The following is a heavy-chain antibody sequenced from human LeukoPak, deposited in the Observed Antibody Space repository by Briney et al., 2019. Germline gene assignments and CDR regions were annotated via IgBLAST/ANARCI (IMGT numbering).Heavy chain of an antibody. CDR2: IYHSGST. Sequence: QSSETLSLTCAVSGGSISSSNWWSWVRQPPGKGLEWIGEIYHSGSTNYNPSLKCRVTISVDKSKNQFSLKLSSVTAADTAVYYCARMGSCGGDCYSGYWGQGTLVTVSS. CDR1: GGSISSSNW. J-gene: IGHJ4*02. D-gene: IGHD2-21*02. V-gene: IGHV4-4*02. CDR3: ARMGSCGGDCYSGY.